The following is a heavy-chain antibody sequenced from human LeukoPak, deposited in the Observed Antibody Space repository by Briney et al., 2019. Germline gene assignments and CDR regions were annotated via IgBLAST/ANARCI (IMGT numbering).Heavy chain of an antibody. Sequence: GGSLRLSCAASGFTFSDYWMHWVRQAPGKGLVWVSRIKSDGSTNYADSVKGRFTISRDNAKNTLSLQMNSLRAEDTGVYYCARAPSEIGGYYPEYFRHWGQGTLVTVSS. V-gene: IGHV3-74*01. D-gene: IGHD3-22*01. J-gene: IGHJ1*01. CDR1: GFTFSDYW. CDR2: IKSDGST. CDR3: ARAPSEIGGYYPEYFRH.